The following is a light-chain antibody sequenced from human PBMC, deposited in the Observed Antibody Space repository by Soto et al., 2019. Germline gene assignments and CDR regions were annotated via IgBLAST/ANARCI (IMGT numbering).Light chain of an antibody. CDR1: QRISSW. CDR2: DAS. V-gene: IGKV1-5*01. CDR3: QQYTSYGIYT. J-gene: IGKJ2*01. Sequence: DIQMTPSPSTLSASVGDRVTITCRASQRISSWLAWYQQKPGKAPKLLIYDASSLESWVPSRFSGSGSGTEFTLTISSLQPDDFATYYCQQYTSYGIYTFGQGTKLEIK.